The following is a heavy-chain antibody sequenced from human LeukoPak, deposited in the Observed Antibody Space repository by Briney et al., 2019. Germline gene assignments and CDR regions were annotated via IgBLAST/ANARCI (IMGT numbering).Heavy chain of an antibody. CDR3: ARRDYDSPPDY. CDR2: IYYSGST. D-gene: IGHD3-22*01. Sequence: SETLSLTCAVYGGSFSGYYRSWIRQPPGKGLEWIGSIYYSGSTYYNPSLKSRVTISVDTSKNQFSLKLSSVTAADTAVYYCARRDYDSPPDYWGQGTLVTVSS. J-gene: IGHJ4*02. CDR1: GGSFSGYY. V-gene: IGHV4-34*01.